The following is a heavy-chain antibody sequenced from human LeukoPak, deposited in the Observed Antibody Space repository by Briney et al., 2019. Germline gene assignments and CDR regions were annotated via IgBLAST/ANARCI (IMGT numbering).Heavy chain of an antibody. Sequence: PGGSLRLSCVGSEFSFRSHWANWVRQSPGKGLEWVANIKADGSDKYYVDSARGRFTVSRDNAKNSAFLQMNSLRAEDTAIYYCATISAQTFDIWGQGTLVSVSS. J-gene: IGHJ3*02. D-gene: IGHD5-24*01. CDR2: IKADGSDK. V-gene: IGHV3-7*01. CDR1: EFSFRSHW. CDR3: ATISAQTFDI.